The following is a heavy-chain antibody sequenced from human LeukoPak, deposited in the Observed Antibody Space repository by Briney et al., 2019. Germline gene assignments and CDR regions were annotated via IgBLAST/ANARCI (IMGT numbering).Heavy chain of an antibody. CDR3: ARDYCSSTSCYFDY. CDR1: GYSFTTYG. D-gene: IGHD2-2*01. CDR2: ISAYNANT. V-gene: IGHV1-18*01. Sequence: ASVKVSCKASGYSFTTYGISWVRQAPGQGFEWMGWISAYNANTNYALKLQGRVTMTTDTSTSTAYMELRSLRSDDTAVYYCARDYCSSTSCYFDYWGQGTLVTVSS. J-gene: IGHJ4*02.